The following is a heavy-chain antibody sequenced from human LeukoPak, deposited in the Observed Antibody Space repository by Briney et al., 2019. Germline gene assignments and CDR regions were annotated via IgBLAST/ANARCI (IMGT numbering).Heavy chain of an antibody. CDR1: GGSFSGYY. D-gene: IGHD1-14*01. CDR3: ARADQVYSGRFDP. V-gene: IGHV4-34*01. J-gene: IGHJ5*02. Sequence: PSETLSLTCAVYGGSFSGYYWSWIRQPPGKGLEWIGEINHSGSTNYNPSLKSRVTISVDTSKNQFSLKLSSVTAADTAVYYCARADQVYSGRFDPWGQGTLVTVSS. CDR2: INHSGST.